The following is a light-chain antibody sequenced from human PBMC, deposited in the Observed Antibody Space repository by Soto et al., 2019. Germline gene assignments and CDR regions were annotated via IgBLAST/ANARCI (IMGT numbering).Light chain of an antibody. CDR1: SSDVGSYNF. V-gene: IGLV2-23*01. CDR3: CSYAGDSARV. Sequence: QSALTQPASVSGSPGQSITISCTGTSSDVGSYNFVSWYQQHPGKAPKLMIYEGSKRLSGGSNRFSGSKSGNTASLTISGLKAEDEANYYCCSYAGDSARVFGVGTKLTVL. CDR2: EGS. J-gene: IGLJ3*02.